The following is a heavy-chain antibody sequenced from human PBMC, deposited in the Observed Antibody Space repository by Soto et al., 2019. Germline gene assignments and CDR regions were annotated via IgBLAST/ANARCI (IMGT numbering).Heavy chain of an antibody. V-gene: IGHV4-39*01. J-gene: IGHJ4*02. CDR2: IYYSGST. CDR1: GGSISSSSYY. CDR3: ARGWPVGLYGDHTPDY. D-gene: IGHD4-17*01. Sequence: SETLSLTCTVSGGSISSSSYYWGWIRQPPGKGLEWIGSIYYSGSTYYNPSLKSRVTISVDTSKNQFSLKLSSVTAADTAVYYCARGWPVGLYGDHTPDYWGQGTLVTVSS.